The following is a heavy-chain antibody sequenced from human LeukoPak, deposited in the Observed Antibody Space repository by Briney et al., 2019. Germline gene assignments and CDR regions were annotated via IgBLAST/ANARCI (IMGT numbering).Heavy chain of an antibody. CDR2: INPNSGVT. CDR1: GYTFTGFY. V-gene: IGHV1-2*02. J-gene: IGHJ4*02. D-gene: IGHD6-19*01. CDR3: ARSPYSTGWYNDY. Sequence: ASVKVSCKASGYTFTGFYIHWVRQAPGQGLEWMGWINPNSGVTNYAQKFQGRVTMTRDTSISAAYMELSGLRSGDTAVYYCARSPYSTGWYNDYWGQGTLVTVSS.